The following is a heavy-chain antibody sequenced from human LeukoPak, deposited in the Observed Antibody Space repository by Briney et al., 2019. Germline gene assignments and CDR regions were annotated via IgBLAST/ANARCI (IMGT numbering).Heavy chain of an antibody. CDR2: IHHSGSS. D-gene: IGHD3-10*01. Sequence: PSETLSLTCAVSGGSISSSNWWSWVRQPPGKGLEWIGEIHHSGSSNYNPSLKSRVTIPVDKSKNQFSLKLSSVTAADTAVYYCARVRSGSYYDYWGQGTLVTVSS. V-gene: IGHV4-4*02. CDR1: GGSISSSNW. CDR3: ARVRSGSYYDY. J-gene: IGHJ4*02.